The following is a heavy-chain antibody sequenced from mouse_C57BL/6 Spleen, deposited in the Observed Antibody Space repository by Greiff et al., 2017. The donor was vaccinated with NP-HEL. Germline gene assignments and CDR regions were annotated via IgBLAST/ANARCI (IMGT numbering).Heavy chain of an antibody. CDR1: GFTFSDYG. D-gene: IGHD2-4*01. J-gene: IGHJ3*01. Sequence: EVQVVESGGGLVKPGGSLKLSCAASGFTFSDYGMHWVRQAPEKGLEWVAYISSGSSTIYYADTVKGRFTISRDNAKNTLFLQMTSLRSEDTAMYYCARGYDYAWFAYWGQGTLVTVSA. CDR2: ISSGSSTI. V-gene: IGHV5-17*01. CDR3: ARGYDYAWFAY.